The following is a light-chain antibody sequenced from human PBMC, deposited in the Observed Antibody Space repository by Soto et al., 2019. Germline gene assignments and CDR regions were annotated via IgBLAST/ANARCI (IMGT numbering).Light chain of an antibody. CDR1: QDIRND. CDR2: AAS. V-gene: IGKV1-17*01. CDR3: LQHNSYVWS. J-gene: IGKJ1*01. Sequence: DIQMTQSPSSLSASVGDRVTITCRASQDIRNDLVWYQQKPGKAPKRLIYAASSLQSGVPSRFSGSGSGTEFTLTISSLQPEDFAAYYCLQHNSYVWSFGQGTKVDIK.